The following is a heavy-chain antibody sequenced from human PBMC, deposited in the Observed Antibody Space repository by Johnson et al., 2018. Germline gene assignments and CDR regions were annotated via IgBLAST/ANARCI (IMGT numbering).Heavy chain of an antibody. V-gene: IGHV4-59*01. CDR3: ARSLRDGWNLREHV. D-gene: IGHD1-1*01. CDR2: IHGSGST. J-gene: IGHJ6*04. Sequence: QVQLQESGPGLVKPSETLSLTCTVSGGSISTYHWTWIRQPPGKGLEWIGYIHGSGSTNYNPSLTCRVTISVDTSKNQFSLTLSSVTAADTAVYYCARSLRDGWNLREHVWAKGTPVTVSS. CDR1: GGSISTYH.